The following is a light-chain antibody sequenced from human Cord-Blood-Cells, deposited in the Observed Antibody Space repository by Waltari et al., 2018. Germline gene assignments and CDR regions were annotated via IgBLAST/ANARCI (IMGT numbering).Light chain of an antibody. Sequence: QSALTQPPSASGSPGQSVTISCTGTSSDFGGYNYVPWYQQHPGKAPKLMIYEVSKRPSGVPDRFSGSKSGNTASLTVSGLQAEDEADYYCSSYAGSNNYVFGTGTKVTVL. CDR1: SSDFGGYNY. J-gene: IGLJ1*01. V-gene: IGLV2-8*01. CDR3: SSYAGSNNYV. CDR2: EVS.